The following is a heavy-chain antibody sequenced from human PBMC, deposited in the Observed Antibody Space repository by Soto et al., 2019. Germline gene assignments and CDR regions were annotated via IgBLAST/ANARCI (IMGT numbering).Heavy chain of an antibody. J-gene: IGHJ4*02. CDR3: AKDLEVKRTAMVMNYFDY. CDR1: GFTFSSYA. D-gene: IGHD5-18*01. V-gene: IGHV3-23*01. CDR2: ISGSGGST. Sequence: EVQLLESGGGLVQPGGSLRLSCAASGFTFSSYAMSWVRQAPGKGLEWVSAISGSGGSTYYADSVKGRFTISRDNSKNTLYLQMNSLRAEDTAVYYCAKDLEVKRTAMVMNYFDYWGQGTLVTVSS.